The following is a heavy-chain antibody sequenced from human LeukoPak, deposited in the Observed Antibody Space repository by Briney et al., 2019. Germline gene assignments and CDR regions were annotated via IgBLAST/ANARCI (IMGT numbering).Heavy chain of an antibody. D-gene: IGHD3-22*01. Sequence: SETLSLTCTVSGGSISSYYWSWIRQPPGKGLEWIGSIYYSGSTYYNPSLKSRVTISVDTSKNQFSLKLSSVTAADTAVYYCARPGSGSPYYFDYWGQGTLVTVSS. CDR1: GGSISSYY. V-gene: IGHV4-59*05. J-gene: IGHJ4*02. CDR2: IYYSGST. CDR3: ARPGSGSPYYFDY.